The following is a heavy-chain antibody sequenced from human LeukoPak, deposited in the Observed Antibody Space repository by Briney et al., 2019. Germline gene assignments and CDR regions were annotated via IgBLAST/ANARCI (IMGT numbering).Heavy chain of an antibody. CDR2: INSDGSST. D-gene: IGHD3-3*01. J-gene: IGHJ6*03. V-gene: IGHV3-74*01. CDR3: ARDGSGYYYYYYMDV. CDR1: GFTFSSYW. Sequence: GGSLRLSCAASGFTFSSYWMHWVRQAPGKGLVWVSRINSDGSSTSYADSVKGRFTISRDNAKSTLYLQMNSLRAEDTAVYYCARDGSGYYYYYYMDVWGKGTTVTVSS.